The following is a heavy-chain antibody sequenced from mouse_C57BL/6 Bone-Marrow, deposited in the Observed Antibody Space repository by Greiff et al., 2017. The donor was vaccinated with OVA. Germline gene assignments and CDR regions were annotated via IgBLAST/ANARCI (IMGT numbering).Heavy chain of an antibody. Sequence: EVKLQESGAELVRPGASVKLSCTASGFNIKDDYMHWVKQRPEQGLEWIGWIDPENGATEYASKFQGKATITADTSSNTAYLQLSSLTSEDTAVYYCTVEAMDYWGQGTSVTVSS. CDR3: TVEAMDY. CDR1: GFNIKDDY. V-gene: IGHV14-4*01. J-gene: IGHJ4*01. CDR2: IDPENGAT. D-gene: IGHD1-1*01.